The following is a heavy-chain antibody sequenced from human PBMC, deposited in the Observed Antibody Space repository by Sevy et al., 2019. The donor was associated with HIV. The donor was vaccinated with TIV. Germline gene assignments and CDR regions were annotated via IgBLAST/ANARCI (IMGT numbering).Heavy chain of an antibody. CDR3: AKAVAALDYGMDV. CDR1: AFIFSNYN. V-gene: IGHV3-21*04. CDR2: ISSSSNDI. Sequence: GGSLRLSCAASAFIFSNYNMNWVRQAPGKGLEWVSSISSSSNDIYYADSVKGRFTISRDNAKNSLYLQMNSLRAEDTAVYYCAKAVAALDYGMDVWGQGTTVTVSS. J-gene: IGHJ6*02. D-gene: IGHD6-19*01.